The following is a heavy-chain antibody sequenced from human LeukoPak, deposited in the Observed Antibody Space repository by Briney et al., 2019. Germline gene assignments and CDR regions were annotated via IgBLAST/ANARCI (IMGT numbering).Heavy chain of an antibody. CDR1: GFTFSGSA. Sequence: GGSLRLSCAASGFTFSGSAMHWVRQASGKGLEWVGRIRSKANSYATAYAASVKGRFTISRDDSKNTAYLQMNSLKTEDTAMYYCTRTVTTLAYYYYGMDVWGQGTTVTVSS. CDR2: IRSKANSYAT. V-gene: IGHV3-73*01. CDR3: TRTVTTLAYYYYGMDV. J-gene: IGHJ6*02. D-gene: IGHD4-17*01.